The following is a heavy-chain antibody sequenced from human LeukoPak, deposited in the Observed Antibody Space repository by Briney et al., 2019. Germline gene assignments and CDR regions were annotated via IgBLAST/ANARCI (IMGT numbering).Heavy chain of an antibody. V-gene: IGHV4-61*08. D-gene: IGHD6-13*01. CDR1: GGSISSGGYS. CDR3: ARGPFRDSSSWYYFDY. Sequence: SETLSLTCAVSGGSISSGGYSWSWIRQPPGKGLEWIGYVFYIGSTNYNPSLKSRVTLSVDTSKNQFSLNLRSVTAADTAVYYCARGPFRDSSSWYYFDYWGQGTLVTVSS. J-gene: IGHJ4*02. CDR2: VFYIGST.